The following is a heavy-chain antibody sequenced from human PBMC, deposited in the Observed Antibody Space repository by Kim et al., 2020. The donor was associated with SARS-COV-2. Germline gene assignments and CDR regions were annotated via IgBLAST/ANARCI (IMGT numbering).Heavy chain of an antibody. V-gene: IGHV4-34*01. CDR2: IDNRGIS. D-gene: IGHD3-10*01. Sequence: SETLSLTCSVFGGPFSGYFWTWVRQPPGKGLEWIGEIDNRGISDSNPSLRGRVTMSVDTSSNQFSLTLSSVTAADTAVYYCARPSYYFRRDAFDMWGQGT. CDR1: GGPFSGYF. J-gene: IGHJ3*02. CDR3: ARPSYYFRRDAFDM.